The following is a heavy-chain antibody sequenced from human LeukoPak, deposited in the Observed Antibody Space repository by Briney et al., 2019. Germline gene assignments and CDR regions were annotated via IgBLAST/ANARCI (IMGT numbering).Heavy chain of an antibody. V-gene: IGHV1-2*02. Sequence: ASVKVSCKASGYTFTGYYMQWVRQAPGQGLEWMGWINPNSGDANYAQKFQGRVTMTRDTSISTAYMELSRLRSDDTAVYYCATEYSGNYSVGYWGQGTLVTVSS. CDR3: ATEYSGNYSVGY. D-gene: IGHD1-26*01. J-gene: IGHJ4*02. CDR2: INPNSGDA. CDR1: GYTFTGYY.